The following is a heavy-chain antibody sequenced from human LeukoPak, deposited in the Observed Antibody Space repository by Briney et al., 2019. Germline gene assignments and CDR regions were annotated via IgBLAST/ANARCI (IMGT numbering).Heavy chain of an antibody. Sequence: SETLSLTCTVSGGSISSYYWSWIRQHAGTALEWIGRIYTSGTITYNPSLKSQVTMSVDTSKNQFSLKLSSVTAADTAVYYCALNGGWLQVFDYWGQGTLVTVSS. J-gene: IGHJ4*02. CDR1: GGSISSYY. V-gene: IGHV4-4*07. CDR2: IYTSGTI. CDR3: ALNGGWLQVFDY. D-gene: IGHD5-24*01.